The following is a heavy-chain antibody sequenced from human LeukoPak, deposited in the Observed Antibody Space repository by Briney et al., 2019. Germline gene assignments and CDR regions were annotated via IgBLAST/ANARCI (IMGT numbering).Heavy chain of an antibody. Sequence: PGGSLRLSCAASGFTFSRSAMSWVRQAPGKGLEWVSTFSGTRSNTYYGASVRGRFTITRDNSRNTLYLQMNSLRAEDTAIYYCANDWYFDYWGQGTLVTVSS. CDR3: ANDWYFDY. V-gene: IGHV3-23*01. CDR1: GFTFSRSA. D-gene: IGHD6-13*01. CDR2: FSGTRSNT. J-gene: IGHJ4*02.